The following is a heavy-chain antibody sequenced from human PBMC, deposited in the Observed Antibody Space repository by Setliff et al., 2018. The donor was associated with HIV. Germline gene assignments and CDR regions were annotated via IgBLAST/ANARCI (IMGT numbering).Heavy chain of an antibody. V-gene: IGHV4-59*12. D-gene: IGHD5-18*01. J-gene: IGHJ4*02. CDR2: IYYSGST. CDR1: GGSISSYY. CDR3: ARERRGYTYSRLYYLDY. Sequence: SETLSLTCTVSGGSISSYYWSWIRQPPGKGLEWIGYIYYSGSTYYNPSLKSRVTISVDTSKNQFSLKLSSVTAADTAVYYCARERRGYTYSRLYYLDYWGQGTLVTVSS.